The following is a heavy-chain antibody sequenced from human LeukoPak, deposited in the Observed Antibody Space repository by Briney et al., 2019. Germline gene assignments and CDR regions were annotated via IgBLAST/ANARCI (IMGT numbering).Heavy chain of an antibody. J-gene: IGHJ2*01. V-gene: IGHV4-31*03. CDR3: ARGLSGYNPWYFDL. CDR2: IYYSGST. Sequence: SETLSLTCTVSGGSISSGGYYWSWIRQHPGKGLEWIGYIYYSGSTYYNPSLKSRVTIPVDTSKNQFSLKLSSVTAADTAVYYCARGLSGYNPWYFDLWGRGTLVTVSS. D-gene: IGHD5-24*01. CDR1: GGSISSGGYY.